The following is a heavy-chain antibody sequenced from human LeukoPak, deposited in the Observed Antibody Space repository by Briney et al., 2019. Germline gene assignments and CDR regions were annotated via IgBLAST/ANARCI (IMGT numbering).Heavy chain of an antibody. D-gene: IGHD2-15*01. CDR1: GYTLTELS. CDR2: IIPIFGTA. CDR3: ARGRDCSGGSCYHALLDY. Sequence: SVKVSCKVSGYTLTELSMHWVRQAPGQGLEWMGGIIPIFGTANYAQKFQGRVTITTDESTSTAYMELSSLRSEDTAVYYCARGRDCSGGSCYHALLDYWGQGTLVTVSS. J-gene: IGHJ4*02. V-gene: IGHV1-69*05.